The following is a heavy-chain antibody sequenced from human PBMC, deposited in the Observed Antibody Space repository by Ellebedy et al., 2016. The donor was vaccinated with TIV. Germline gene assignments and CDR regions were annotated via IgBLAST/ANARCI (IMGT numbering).Heavy chain of an antibody. Sequence: AASVKVSCKASGYTFTNYDVHWLRQAPGQGPEYMGHINPNTGGTIYAQKFRGRVTMTRDTAISTAYMELSALISDDTAVYYCARDIPRSGYSSDYWGQGTRVTVAS. J-gene: IGHJ4*02. CDR1: GYTFTNYD. CDR2: INPNTGGT. D-gene: IGHD5-12*01. V-gene: IGHV1-2*06. CDR3: ARDIPRSGYSSDY.